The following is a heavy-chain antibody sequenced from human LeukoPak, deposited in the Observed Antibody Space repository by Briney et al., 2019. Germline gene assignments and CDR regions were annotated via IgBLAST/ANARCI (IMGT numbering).Heavy chain of an antibody. V-gene: IGHV3-48*04. CDR1: GSIFSTYS. J-gene: IGHJ1*01. CDR3: ATYSSLNRREFQY. Sequence: GGSLRLSCAASGSIFSTYSMNWVRQAPGKGLEWISYISTSSTTIYYADSVKGRFTISRDNAKNSLYLQMNSLRAEDTAVYYCATYSSLNRREFQYWGQGTLLTVSS. D-gene: IGHD3-22*01. CDR2: ISTSSTTI.